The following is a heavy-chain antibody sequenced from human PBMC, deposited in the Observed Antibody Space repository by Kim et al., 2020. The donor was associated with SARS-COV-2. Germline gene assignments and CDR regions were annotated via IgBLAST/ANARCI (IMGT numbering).Heavy chain of an antibody. CDR3: TRHSSVDNCHAFDC. J-gene: IGHJ4*02. V-gene: IGHV3-23*01. CDR1: GFTFSNYA. Sequence: GGSLRLSCVASGFTFSNYAMSWVRQAPGKGLEWVSAISGGSDRVIYTDSAKVQVTISIDSYENTLYLQMSILRDENAAPSYCTRHSSVDNCHAFDCLGQ. D-gene: IGHD3-22*01. CDR2: ISGGSDRV.